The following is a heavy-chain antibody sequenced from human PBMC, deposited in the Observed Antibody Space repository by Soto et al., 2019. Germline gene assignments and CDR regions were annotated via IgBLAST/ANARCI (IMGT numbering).Heavy chain of an antibody. Sequence: ASVKVSCKASGYTFTSYDISWVRQATGQGLEWMGRMNPNSGNTGYAQKYQGRVTMNRNTYISTAYMELSSLRSEDTAVYYCARDGEYCSSTSCPPSYYYYYMGVWGKGTTVTAP. V-gene: IGHV1-8*01. D-gene: IGHD2-2*01. CDR1: GYTFTSYD. CDR3: ARDGEYCSSTSCPPSYYYYYMGV. J-gene: IGHJ6*03. CDR2: MNPNSGNT.